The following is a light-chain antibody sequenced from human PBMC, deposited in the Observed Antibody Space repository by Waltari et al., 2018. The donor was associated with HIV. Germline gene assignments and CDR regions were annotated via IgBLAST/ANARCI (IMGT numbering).Light chain of an antibody. Sequence: QSVLTQPPSVSGAPGQRISISCTGNSSTSRAGYALLWYQHLPGAAPRLLISVNNNRPSGVPDRFSGSKSGTSASLDITGLQAEDEADYYCQSYDSGLTGSYVFGTGTKVTVL. V-gene: IGLV1-40*01. CDR1: SSTSRAGYA. CDR2: VNN. CDR3: QSYDSGLTGSYV. J-gene: IGLJ1*01.